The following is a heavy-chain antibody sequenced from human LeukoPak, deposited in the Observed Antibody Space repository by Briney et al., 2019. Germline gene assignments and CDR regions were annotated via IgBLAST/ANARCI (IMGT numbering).Heavy chain of an antibody. CDR1: GYTFTGYY. Sequence: ALVKVSCKASGYTFTGYYMHWVRQAPGQGLEWMGWINPNSGGTNYAQKFQGRVTMTRDTSISTAYMELSRLRSDDTAVYYCARVDYYDSSGYYPGFDPWGQGTLVTVSS. D-gene: IGHD3-22*01. CDR3: ARVDYYDSSGYYPGFDP. CDR2: INPNSGGT. J-gene: IGHJ5*02. V-gene: IGHV1-2*02.